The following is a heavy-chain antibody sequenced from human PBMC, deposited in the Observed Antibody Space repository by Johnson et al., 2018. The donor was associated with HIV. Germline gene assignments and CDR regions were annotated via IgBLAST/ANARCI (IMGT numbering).Heavy chain of an antibody. CDR1: GFTFSNAW. CDR2: IKSKTDGGTT. D-gene: IGHD5-18*01. V-gene: IGHV3-15*01. Sequence: VQLVESGGGLVKPGGSLRLSCAASGFTFSNAWMSWVRQAPGKGLEWVGRIKSKTDGGTTDYAAPVKGRFTISRDDSKNTLYLQMNSLKTEDTAVYYCARLPSGYSRDDFDIWGQGTMVTVSS. CDR3: ARLPSGYSRDDFDI. J-gene: IGHJ3*02.